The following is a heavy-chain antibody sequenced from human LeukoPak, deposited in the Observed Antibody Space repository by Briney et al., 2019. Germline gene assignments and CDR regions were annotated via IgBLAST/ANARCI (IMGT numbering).Heavy chain of an antibody. V-gene: IGHV3-74*01. J-gene: IGHJ4*02. CDR1: GFTFSNYW. D-gene: IGHD3-22*01. CDR3: ARNLASRGYYRHDDHYFDS. Sequence: GGSLRLSCAASGFTFSNYWMHWVRQAAGKGLVWASRINSDGINTSYADSVKGRFTISRDNAKNTLNLQMNSLRAEDTAVYYCARNLASRGYYRHDDHYFDSWGQGTLVTVSS. CDR2: INSDGINT.